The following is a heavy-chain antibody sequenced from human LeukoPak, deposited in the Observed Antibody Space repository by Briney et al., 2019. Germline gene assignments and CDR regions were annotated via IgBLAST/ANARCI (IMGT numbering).Heavy chain of an antibody. V-gene: IGHV1-69*02. Sequence: QVQLVQSGAEAKKPGSSVKVSCKAPGGTFSIYTISWVRQAPGQGLAWMGRIIPILDIANYAQKFQGRVTITAGKSTSTAYMELSSLRSEDTAVYYCASGLRGYDEEALDYWGQGTLVTVSS. J-gene: IGHJ4*02. D-gene: IGHD5-12*01. CDR2: IIPILDIA. CDR3: ASGLRGYDEEALDY. CDR1: GGTFSIYT.